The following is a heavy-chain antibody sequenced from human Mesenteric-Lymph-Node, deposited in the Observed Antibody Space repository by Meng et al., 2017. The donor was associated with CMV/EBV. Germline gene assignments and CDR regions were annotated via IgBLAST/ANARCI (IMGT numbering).Heavy chain of an antibody. D-gene: IGHD3-3*01. V-gene: IGHV3-73*01. Sequence: GGSLRLSCAASGFTFSGSTMHWVRQASGKGLEWVGRIRSKANSYATAYAASVKGRFTISRDDSKNTAYLQINSLKSEDTAVYYCTGEVFYDFWSGYEFYYYGMDVWGQGTTVTVSS. J-gene: IGHJ6*02. CDR3: TGEVFYDFWSGYEFYYYGMDV. CDR1: GFTFSGST. CDR2: IRSKANSYAT.